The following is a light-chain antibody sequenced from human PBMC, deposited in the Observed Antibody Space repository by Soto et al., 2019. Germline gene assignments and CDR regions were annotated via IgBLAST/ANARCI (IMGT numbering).Light chain of an antibody. CDR2: DAS. V-gene: IGKV3-11*01. Sequence: EIVLTQSPATLSLSPGERATRSCRASQSVSTYLAWYQQKPGQAPRLLIYDASNRATGIPARFTGSGSGTDFTLTISSLEPEDFAVYYCQQRRNWPRLAFGGGTKV. CDR3: QQRRNWPRLA. CDR1: QSVSTY. J-gene: IGKJ4*01.